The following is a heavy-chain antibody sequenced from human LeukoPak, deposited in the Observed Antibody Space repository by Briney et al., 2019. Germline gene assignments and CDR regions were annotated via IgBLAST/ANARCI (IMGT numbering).Heavy chain of an antibody. J-gene: IGHJ4*02. Sequence: GGSLRLSCAASGFTFDDYAMHWVRQAPGKGLEWVSGISWNSGSIGYADSVKGRFTTSRDNAKNSLYLQMNSLRAEDTALYYCAKEGSGYYFDYWGQGTLVTVSS. CDR2: ISWNSGSI. CDR3: AKEGSGYYFDY. D-gene: IGHD3-22*01. V-gene: IGHV3-9*01. CDR1: GFTFDDYA.